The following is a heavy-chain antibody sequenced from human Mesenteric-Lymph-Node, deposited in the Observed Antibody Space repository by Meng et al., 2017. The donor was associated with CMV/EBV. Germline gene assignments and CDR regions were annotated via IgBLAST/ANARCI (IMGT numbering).Heavy chain of an antibody. CDR2: TNIHNGDT. J-gene: IGHJ4*02. CDR3: ARDQGLRFLEWLYDC. CDR1: GYDFTSYG. D-gene: IGHD3-3*01. Sequence: ASVKVSCKASGYDFTSYGISWVRQAPGQGLEWMGWTNIHNGDTHCAQMSQGRVTMTTDTSTSTAYMELRSLRSDDTAVYYCARDQGLRFLEWLYDCWGQGTQVTVSS. V-gene: IGHV1-18*01.